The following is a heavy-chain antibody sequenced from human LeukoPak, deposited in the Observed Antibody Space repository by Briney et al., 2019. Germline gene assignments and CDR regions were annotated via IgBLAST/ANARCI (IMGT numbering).Heavy chain of an antibody. CDR1: GGSFSGYY. J-gene: IGHJ6*02. D-gene: IGHD3-9*01. CDR2: INHSGST. V-gene: IGHV4-34*01. CDR3: ARNPVLRYFDWSRRTHYGMDV. Sequence: EPSETLSLTCAVYGGSFSGYYWSWIRQPPGKGLEWIGEINHSGSTNHNPSLKSRVTISVDTSKNQFSLKLSSVTAADTAVYYCARNPVLRYFDWSRRTHYGMDVWGQGTTVTVSS.